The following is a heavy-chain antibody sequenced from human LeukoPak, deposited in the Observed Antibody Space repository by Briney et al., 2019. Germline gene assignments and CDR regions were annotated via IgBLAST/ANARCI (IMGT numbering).Heavy chain of an antibody. D-gene: IGHD2-8*01. Sequence: ASVKVSCKASGYSLTTYCMHWVRQAPGQGLEWMAIINPSGGGTKYAQKSQGRVTMTRDTPTNTVYMELSSLRTEDTAVYYCASVYLYGMDVWGQGTTVTVSS. CDR2: INPSGGGT. J-gene: IGHJ6*02. CDR1: GYSLTTYC. V-gene: IGHV1-46*01. CDR3: ASVYLYGMDV.